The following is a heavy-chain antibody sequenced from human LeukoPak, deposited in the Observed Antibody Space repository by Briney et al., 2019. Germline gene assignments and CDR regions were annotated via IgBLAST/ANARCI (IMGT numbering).Heavy chain of an antibody. D-gene: IGHD2-2*01. CDR1: GFTFSSSC. CDR2: ISYDGSNK. V-gene: IGHV3-30*18. Sequence: GKSLRLSCAASGFTFSSSCMHWVRQAPGKGLEWVAVISYDGSNKYYADSVKGRFTISRDNSKNALYLQMNSLRAEDTAVYYCAKSSTSGKGSFDYWGQGTLVTVSS. CDR3: AKSSTSGKGSFDY. J-gene: IGHJ4*02.